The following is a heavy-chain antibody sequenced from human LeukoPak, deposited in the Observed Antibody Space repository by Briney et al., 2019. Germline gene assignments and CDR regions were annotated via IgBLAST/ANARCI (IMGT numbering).Heavy chain of an antibody. CDR2: ISAYNGNT. CDR3: ARGGGLVPGTWFDP. V-gene: IGHV1-18*01. CDR1: GYTFASYG. D-gene: IGHD6-19*01. J-gene: IGHJ5*02. Sequence: ASVKVSCKASGYTFASYGISWVRQAPGQGLEWMGWISAYNGNTNYAQEVQGRVSMTTDTSTSTAYLELRSLRSDDTAVYYCARGGGLVPGTWFDPWGQGTLVTVSS.